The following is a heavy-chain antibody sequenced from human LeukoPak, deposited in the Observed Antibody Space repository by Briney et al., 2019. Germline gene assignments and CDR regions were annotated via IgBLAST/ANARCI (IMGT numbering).Heavy chain of an antibody. V-gene: IGHV3-15*01. CDR2: IKSKTDGGTT. Sequence: PGGSLRLSRAASGFTFSNAWMSWVRPAPGKGLEWVGRIKSKTDGGTTDYAAPVKGRFTISRDDLKNTLYLQMNSLKTEDTAVYYCTTVDTGYCSSTSCPEYFQHWGQGTLVTVSS. CDR3: TTVDTGYCSSTSCPEYFQH. D-gene: IGHD2-2*01. J-gene: IGHJ1*01. CDR1: GFTFSNAW.